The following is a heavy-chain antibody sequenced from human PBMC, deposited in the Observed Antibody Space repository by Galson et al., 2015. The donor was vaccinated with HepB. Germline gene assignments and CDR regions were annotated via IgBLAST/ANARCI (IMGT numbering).Heavy chain of an antibody. J-gene: IGHJ5*02. D-gene: IGHD5-18*01. Sequence: ATLSLTCTVSGGSISSYYWSWLRPPPGKGLEWIGYIYYSGSTNYNPSLKSRVTISVDTSKNQFSLKLSSVTAADTAVYYCAGGYSYGPWNWFDPWGQGTLVTVSS. V-gene: IGHV4-59*01. CDR3: AGGYSYGPWNWFDP. CDR1: GGSISSYY. CDR2: IYYSGST.